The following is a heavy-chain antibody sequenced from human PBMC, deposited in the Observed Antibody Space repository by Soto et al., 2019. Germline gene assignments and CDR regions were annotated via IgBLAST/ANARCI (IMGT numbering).Heavy chain of an antibody. D-gene: IGHD3-3*01. CDR1: GYTFTGYC. V-gene: IGHV1-2*02. CDR3: ARSRVVIIHFDY. Sequence: ASVKVSCKASGYTFTGYCMHWVRQAPGQGLEWMGWINPNSGGTNYAQKFQGRVTMTRDTSISTAYMELSRLRSDDTAVYYCARSRVVIIHFDYWGQGTLVTVSS. CDR2: INPNSGGT. J-gene: IGHJ4*02.